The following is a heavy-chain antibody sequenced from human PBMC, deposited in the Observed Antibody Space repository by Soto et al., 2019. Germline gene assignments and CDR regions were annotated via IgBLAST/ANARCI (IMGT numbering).Heavy chain of an antibody. CDR1: GGSISSGGYY. J-gene: IGHJ4*02. V-gene: IGHV4-31*03. CDR2: IYYSGST. CDR3: ARGEGTVTTFDD. Sequence: QVQLQESGPGLVKPSQTLSLTCTVSGGSISSGGYYWSWIRQHPGKGLEWIGYIYYSGSTYYNPSLRSRVTLSVDTSKNQFSLKLSSVTAADTAVYYCARGEGTVTTFDDWGQGTLVTVSS. D-gene: IGHD4-17*01.